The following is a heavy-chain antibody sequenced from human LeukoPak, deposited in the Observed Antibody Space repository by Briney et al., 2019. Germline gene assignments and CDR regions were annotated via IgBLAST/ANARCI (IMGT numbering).Heavy chain of an antibody. CDR2: MSYDGSSK. J-gene: IGHJ4*02. D-gene: IGHD3-3*01. V-gene: IGHV3-30-3*01. Sequence: TGGSLRLSCAASGFTFNSYFMHWVRQAPGKGLEWVAVMSYDGSSKYYADSVKGRFTISRDNSKNTLFLQMNSLRAEDTAVFYCARDPTPWSFSKAFDCWGQGTLVTVSS. CDR3: ARDPTPWSFSKAFDC. CDR1: GFTFNSYF.